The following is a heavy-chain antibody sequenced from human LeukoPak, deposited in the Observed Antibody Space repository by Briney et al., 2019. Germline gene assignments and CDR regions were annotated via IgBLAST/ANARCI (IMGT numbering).Heavy chain of an antibody. J-gene: IGHJ4*02. Sequence: GGTLRLSCAASAFTFSSYGMSWVRQAPGKGLEWVSAISGDGRDIFYADAVKGRFTISRDNAKNSLYLQMNSLRAEDTAVYYCARDLPYYYGSGISDYWGQGTLVTVSS. CDR2: ISGDGRDI. V-gene: IGHV3-21*01. CDR1: AFTFSSYG. D-gene: IGHD3-10*01. CDR3: ARDLPYYYGSGISDY.